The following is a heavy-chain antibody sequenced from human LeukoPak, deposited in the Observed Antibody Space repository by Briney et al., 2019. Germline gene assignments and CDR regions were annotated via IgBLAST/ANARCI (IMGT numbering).Heavy chain of an antibody. CDR1: GFTFSSDA. Sequence: GGSLRLSCAASGFTFSSDAMSWVRQAPGKGLEWVSAISGSGGSTYYADSVKGRFTISRDNSKNTLYLQMNSLRAEDTAVYYCAKQIAVAKTYFDYWGQGTLVTVSS. CDR3: AKQIAVAKTYFDY. V-gene: IGHV3-23*01. CDR2: ISGSGGST. D-gene: IGHD6-19*01. J-gene: IGHJ4*02.